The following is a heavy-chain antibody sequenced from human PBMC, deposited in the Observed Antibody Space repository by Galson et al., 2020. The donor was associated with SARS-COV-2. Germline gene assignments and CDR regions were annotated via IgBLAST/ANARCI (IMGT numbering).Heavy chain of an antibody. Sequence: SETLSLTCTVSGGSINNYYWTWIRQPPGKGLEWIGHIYYGGNTNYNPSLMSRVTISLDTSKNQFSLKLTSVTSADTALYYCATLRNDLEYWGQGTLVTVSS. V-gene: IGHV4-59*01. CDR1: GGSINNYY. J-gene: IGHJ4*02. CDR3: ATLRNDLEY. CDR2: IYYGGNT. D-gene: IGHD3-16*01.